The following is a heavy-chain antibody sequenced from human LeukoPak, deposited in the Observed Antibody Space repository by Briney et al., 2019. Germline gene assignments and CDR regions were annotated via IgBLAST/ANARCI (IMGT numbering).Heavy chain of an antibody. Sequence: SETLSLTCAVYGGSFSGDHWTWIRQPPGTGLEWIGEIDPNGGTHYKPSLKSRVTMSLDTSKNHFSLKLSSVTAADTAVYYCGRGQQVRWPPRIYWGQGTLVTVSS. D-gene: IGHD4-23*01. J-gene: IGHJ4*02. CDR2: IDPNGGT. V-gene: IGHV4-34*01. CDR3: GRGQQVRWPPRIY. CDR1: GGSFSGDH.